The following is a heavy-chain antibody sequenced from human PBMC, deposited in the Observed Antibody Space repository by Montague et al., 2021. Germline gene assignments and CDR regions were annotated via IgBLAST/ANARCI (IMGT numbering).Heavy chain of an antibody. CDR2: ITLDGSST. D-gene: IGHD6-13*01. Sequence: SLRLSFSASGFSFSSYWMHWVRQAPGKGLLWVSRITLDGSSTTFADSVKGRFTTSRDNAKATLYLQMNSLRVEDTVVYYCARNLASAAPGAFDIWGQGTMVTVSS. CDR3: ARNLASAAPGAFDI. V-gene: IGHV3-74*01. CDR1: GFSFSSYW. J-gene: IGHJ3*02.